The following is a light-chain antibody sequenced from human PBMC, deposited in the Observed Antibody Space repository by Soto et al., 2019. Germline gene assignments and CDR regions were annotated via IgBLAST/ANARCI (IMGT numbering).Light chain of an antibody. CDR1: SSDVGGYNY. Sequence: SALTQPRSVSGSPGQSVTISCTGTSSDVGGYNYVSWYQQHPGKTPKLMIYDVRKRPSGVPDRFSGSKSGNTASLTISGLQAEDEADYYCCSYAGSRYVFGTGTKVTVL. CDR2: DVR. V-gene: IGLV2-11*01. J-gene: IGLJ1*01. CDR3: CSYAGSRYV.